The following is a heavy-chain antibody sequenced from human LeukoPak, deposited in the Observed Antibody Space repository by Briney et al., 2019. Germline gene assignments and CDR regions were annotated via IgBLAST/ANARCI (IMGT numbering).Heavy chain of an antibody. CDR1: GFTFNTYT. CDR3: ARDQYGAYAIDY. CDR2: ISSSSTI. V-gene: IGHV3-48*02. Sequence: GGSLRLSCAASGFTFNTYTMNWVRQAPGKGLEWVSYISSSSTIYYANSVKGRFTMSRDNAKNSLYLQMNSLRDEDTAVYYCARDQYGAYAIDYWGQGTLVTVSS. J-gene: IGHJ4*02. D-gene: IGHD4-17*01.